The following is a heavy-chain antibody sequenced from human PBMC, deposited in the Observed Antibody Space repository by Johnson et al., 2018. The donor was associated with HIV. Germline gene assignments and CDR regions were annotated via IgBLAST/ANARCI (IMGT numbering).Heavy chain of an antibody. V-gene: IGHV3-30*04. CDR2: ISYNGTNK. CDR1: GFTFSSYA. Sequence: QVQLVESGGGVVQPGRSLRLSCAASGFTFSSYAMHWVRQAPGKGLEWVAVISYNGTNKYYADSVKGRFTISRDNSKNTLYLQMNSLRAEDTAVYYCARGPGDNWDAFDIWGQGTMVTVSS. D-gene: IGHD1-1*01. J-gene: IGHJ3*02. CDR3: ARGPGDNWDAFDI.